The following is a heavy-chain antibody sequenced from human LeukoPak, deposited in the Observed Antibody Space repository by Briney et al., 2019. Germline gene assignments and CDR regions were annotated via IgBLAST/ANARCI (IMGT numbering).Heavy chain of an antibody. J-gene: IGHJ4*02. CDR1: GGSIISSDYH. V-gene: IGHV4-39*07. CDR2: ISYSGNT. D-gene: IGHD3-22*01. Sequence: SSETLSLTCTVSGGSIISSDYHWGWVRQPPGKGLEWIGTISYSGNTNYSPSLKSRLTISIDTSKNQFSLKLSSVTAADTAVYYCASSGSRWLIDKTYSPYWGQGTLVTVSS. CDR3: ASSGSRWLIDKTYSPY.